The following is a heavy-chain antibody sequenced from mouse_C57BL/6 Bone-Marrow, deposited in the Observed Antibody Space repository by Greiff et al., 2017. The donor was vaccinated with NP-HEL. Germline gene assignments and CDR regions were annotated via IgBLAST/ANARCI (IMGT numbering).Heavy chain of an antibody. CDR1: GFTFSSYG. CDR3: ARHGLYYFDY. CDR2: ISSGGSYT. Sequence: EVQLVESGGDLVKPGGSLKLSCAASGFTFSSYGMSWVRQTPDKRLEWVATISSGGSYTYYPDSVKGRFTISRDNVKNTLYLQMSSLKSEDTAMYYCARHGLYYFDYWGQGTTLTVSS. V-gene: IGHV5-6*01. J-gene: IGHJ2*01.